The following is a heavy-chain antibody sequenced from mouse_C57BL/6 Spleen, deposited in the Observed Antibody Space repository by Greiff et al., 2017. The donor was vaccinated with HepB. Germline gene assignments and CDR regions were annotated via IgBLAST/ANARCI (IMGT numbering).Heavy chain of an antibody. CDR3: ARDEDRYFDV. CDR2: ISSGSSTI. J-gene: IGHJ1*03. Sequence: EVKLVESGGGLVKPGGSLKLSCAASGFTFSDYGMHWVRQAPEKGLEWVAYISSGSSTIYYADTVKGRFTISRDNAKNTLFLQMTSLRSEDTAMYYCARDEDRYFDVWGTGTTVTVSS. V-gene: IGHV5-17*01. CDR1: GFTFSDYG.